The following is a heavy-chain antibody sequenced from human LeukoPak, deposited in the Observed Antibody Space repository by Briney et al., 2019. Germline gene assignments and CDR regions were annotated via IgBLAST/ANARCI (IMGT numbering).Heavy chain of an antibody. V-gene: IGHV3-53*04. CDR2: IYSGGST. J-gene: IGHJ6*02. CDR1: GFTVSSNY. CDR3: ARDMYLDYYYGMDV. D-gene: IGHD2-8*01. Sequence: PGGSLRLSCAASGFTVSSNYMSWVRQAPGEGLEWVSVIYSGGSTYYADSVKGRFTISRHNSKNTLYLQMNSLRAEDTAVYYCARDMYLDYYYGMDVWGQGTTVTVSS.